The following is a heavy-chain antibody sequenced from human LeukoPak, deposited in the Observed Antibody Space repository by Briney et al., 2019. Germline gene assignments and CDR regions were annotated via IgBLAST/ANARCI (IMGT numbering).Heavy chain of an antibody. CDR1: GYTFTSYA. D-gene: IGHD3-3*01. Sequence: GASVKVSCKASGYTFTSYAMNWVRQAPGQGLEWMGWINTNTGNPTYAQGFTGRFVFSLDTSVSTAYLQISSLKAEDTAVYYCARQTYDFWSGYLGNYYYYYYMDVWGKGTTVTASS. CDR3: ARQTYDFWSGYLGNYYYYYYMDV. J-gene: IGHJ6*03. V-gene: IGHV7-4-1*02. CDR2: INTNTGNP.